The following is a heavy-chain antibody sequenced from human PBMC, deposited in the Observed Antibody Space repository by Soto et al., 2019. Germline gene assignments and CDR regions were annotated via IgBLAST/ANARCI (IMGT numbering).Heavy chain of an antibody. CDR3: AKDFKTRIVGATLHFDY. V-gene: IGHV3-30*04. CDR2: ISYDGSNK. Sequence: PGGSLRLSCAASGFTFSSYAMHWVRQAPGKGLEWVAVISYDGSNKYYADSVKGRFTISRDNSKNTLYLQMNSLRAEDTAVYYCAKDFKTRIVGATLHFDYWGQGTLVTVSS. CDR1: GFTFSSYA. D-gene: IGHD1-26*01. J-gene: IGHJ4*02.